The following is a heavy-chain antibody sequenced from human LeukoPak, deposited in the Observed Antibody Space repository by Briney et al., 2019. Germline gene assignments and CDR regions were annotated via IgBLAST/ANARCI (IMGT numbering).Heavy chain of an antibody. Sequence: PSETLSLTCDVSGGSISRTNWWSWVRQSPGQGLEWIGEISLSGSTNYNPSLKSRVTISVDTSKNQFSLKLSSVTATDTAVYYCARTIVVVPAAAFYFDYWGQGTLVTVSS. CDR2: ISLSGST. CDR3: ARTIVVVPAAAFYFDY. V-gene: IGHV4-4*02. CDR1: GGSISRTNW. D-gene: IGHD2-2*01. J-gene: IGHJ4*02.